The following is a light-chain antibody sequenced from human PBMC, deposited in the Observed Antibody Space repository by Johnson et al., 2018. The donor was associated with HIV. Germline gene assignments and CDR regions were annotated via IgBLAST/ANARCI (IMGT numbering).Light chain of an antibody. J-gene: IGLJ1*01. CDR1: SSNIGNNY. Sequence: QSVLTQPPSVSAAPGQKVTISCSGSSSNIGNNYVSWYQQIPGTAPKLLIYENNKRPSGIPDRFSGSKSGPSATLGITGLQTGDEADYYCGTWDNSLITGGDVGTGTKVT. CDR3: GTWDNSLITGGD. V-gene: IGLV1-51*02. CDR2: ENN.